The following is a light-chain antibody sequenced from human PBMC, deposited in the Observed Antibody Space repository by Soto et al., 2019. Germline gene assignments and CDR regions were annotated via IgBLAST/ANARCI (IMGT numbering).Light chain of an antibody. CDR3: EDYGTSPLT. CDR1: QSPSSSY. Sequence: EFGLTQSPGTLSLSPGERATLSCRASQSPSSSYFAWYQQKPGQAPRLLLYGVSSRATGIPDRFSGSGSVTDFTLTISRLEPEAFAVYVCEDYGTSPLTFGQGTKVESK. J-gene: IGKJ1*01. V-gene: IGKV3-20*01. CDR2: GVS.